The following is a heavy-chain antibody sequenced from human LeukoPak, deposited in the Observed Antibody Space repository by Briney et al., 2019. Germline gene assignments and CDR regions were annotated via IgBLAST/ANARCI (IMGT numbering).Heavy chain of an antibody. CDR3: ARGLSGGVAGYFDY. Sequence: ASVKVSCKASGYTFSNYGISWVRQAPGQGLEWMGWISVYKGNTIYAQKVQGRLTMTVDTTTSTAYMELRRLRSDDTAVYYCARGLSGGVAGYFDYWGQGTLVTVSS. V-gene: IGHV1-18*01. CDR2: ISVYKGNT. CDR1: GYTFSNYG. J-gene: IGHJ4*02. D-gene: IGHD6-19*01.